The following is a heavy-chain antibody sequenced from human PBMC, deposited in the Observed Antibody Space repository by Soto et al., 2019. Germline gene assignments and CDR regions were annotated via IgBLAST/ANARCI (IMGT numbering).Heavy chain of an antibody. J-gene: IGHJ3*02. CDR3: ARDLPRYCSGGGCAFDI. D-gene: IGHD2-15*01. V-gene: IGHV1-69*13. Sequence: ASVKVSCKASGGTFSSYAISWVRQAPGQGLEWMGGIIPIFGTANYAQKFQGRVTITADESTSTAYMELSSLRSEDTAVYYCARDLPRYCSGGGCAFDIWGQGTMVTVSS. CDR1: GGTFSSYA. CDR2: IIPIFGTA.